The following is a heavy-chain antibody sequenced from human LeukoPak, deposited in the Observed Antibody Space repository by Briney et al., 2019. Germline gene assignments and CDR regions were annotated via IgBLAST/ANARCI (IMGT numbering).Heavy chain of an antibody. CDR3: ARLEVGDIVVVPAAETYYFDY. Sequence: PSETLSLTCTVSGGSISSYYWSWIRQPTGKGLEWIGRIYTSGSTYYNPSLKSRVTISVDTSKNQFSLKLSSVTAADTAVYYCARLEVGDIVVVPAAETYYFDYWGQGTLVTVSS. D-gene: IGHD2-2*01. CDR2: IYTSGST. V-gene: IGHV4-4*07. CDR1: GGSISSYY. J-gene: IGHJ4*02.